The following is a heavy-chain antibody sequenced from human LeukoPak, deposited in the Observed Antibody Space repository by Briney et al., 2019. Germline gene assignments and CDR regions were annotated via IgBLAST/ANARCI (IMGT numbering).Heavy chain of an antibody. D-gene: IGHD1-7*01. CDR1: GYTFTHYY. CDR3: ARDEGPPRYNWNYGGPDF. V-gene: IGHV1-46*01. J-gene: IGHJ4*02. Sequence: ASVKVSCKTSGYTFTHYYMHWVRQAPGQGLEWMAIINPSGGSTSYAQKFQGRVTLTRDTSTSTVYMELSSLSSEDTAVYYCARDEGPPRYNWNYGGPDFWGQGTLVTV. CDR2: INPSGGST.